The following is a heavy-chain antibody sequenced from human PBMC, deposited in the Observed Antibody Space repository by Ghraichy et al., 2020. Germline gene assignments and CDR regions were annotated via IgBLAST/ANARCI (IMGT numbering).Heavy chain of an antibody. J-gene: IGHJ4*02. D-gene: IGHD1-26*01. V-gene: IGHV4-34*01. CDR2: INHTGST. CDR1: GGSFSDYY. CDR3: ARRSGSYEGFDY. Sequence: ESLNISCAVYGGSFSDYYWNWIRQPPGKGLEWIGEINHTGSTNYNPSLKSRVTISVETSKNQFSLKLSPVTAADTAVYYCARRSGSYEGFDYWGQGTLVTVSS.